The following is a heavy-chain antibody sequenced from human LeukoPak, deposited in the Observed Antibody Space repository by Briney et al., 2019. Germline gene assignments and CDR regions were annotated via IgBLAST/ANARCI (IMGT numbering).Heavy chain of an antibody. V-gene: IGHV3-21*01. CDR2: ISSSSSYI. D-gene: IGHD2-2*01. J-gene: IGHJ3*02. CDR3: ARDRSTSLDDAFDI. CDR1: GFTFSSYS. Sequence: NPGRSLRLSCAASGFTFSSYSMNWVRQAPGKGLEWVSSISSSSSYIYYADSVKGRFTISRDNAKNSLYLQMNSLRAEDTAVYYCARDRSTSLDDAFDIWGQGTMVTVSS.